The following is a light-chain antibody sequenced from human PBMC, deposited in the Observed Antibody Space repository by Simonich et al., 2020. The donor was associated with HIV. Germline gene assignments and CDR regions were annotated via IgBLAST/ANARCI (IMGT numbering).Light chain of an antibody. CDR3: QQYNSYST. CDR1: QSISRH. V-gene: IGKV1-39*01. J-gene: IGKJ2*01. Sequence: DIQMTQSPYSLSASVGDRVTITCRASQSISRHLNWYQQKPGKAPKLLIYAASSLQSGVPSRFSGSGSGTDFTLTISSLQPDDFATYYCQQYNSYSTFGQGTKLEIK. CDR2: AAS.